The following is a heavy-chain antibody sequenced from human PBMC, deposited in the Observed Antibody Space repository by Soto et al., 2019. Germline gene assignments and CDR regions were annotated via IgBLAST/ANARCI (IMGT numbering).Heavy chain of an antibody. J-gene: IGHJ3*02. V-gene: IGHV1-8*01. CDR1: GYTFTSYD. D-gene: IGHD1-7*01. CDR2: MNPNSGNT. CDR3: ARKRTTGRDAFDI. Sequence: GASVKVSCKASGYTFTSYDINWVRQATGQGLEWMGWMNPNSGNTGYAQKFQGRVTMTRNTSISTAYMELSSLRSKDTAVYYCARKRTTGRDAFDIWGQGRMVTVSS.